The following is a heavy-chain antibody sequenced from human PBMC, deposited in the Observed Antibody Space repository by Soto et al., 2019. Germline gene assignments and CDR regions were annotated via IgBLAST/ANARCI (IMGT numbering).Heavy chain of an antibody. CDR1: GFTFRSYA. V-gene: IGHV3-30-3*01. CDR2: ISYDGSNK. D-gene: IGHD3-22*01. J-gene: IGHJ6*02. Sequence: PGGSLRLSCAASGFTFRSYAMHWVRQAPGKGLEWVAVISYDGSNKYYADSVKGRFTISRDNSKSTLYLQMNSLGAEDTAVYYCASLYYYDSTDGNYGMDVWGQGTTVTVSS. CDR3: ASLYYYDSTDGNYGMDV.